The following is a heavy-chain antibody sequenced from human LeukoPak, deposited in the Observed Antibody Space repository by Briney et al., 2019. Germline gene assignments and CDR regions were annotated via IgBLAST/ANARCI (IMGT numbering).Heavy chain of an antibody. V-gene: IGHV3-30*18. J-gene: IGHJ4*02. CDR2: ISYDGSNK. Sequence: PGGSLRLSCAASGFTFSSYGMHWVRQAPGKGLEWVAVISYDGSNKYYADSVKGRFTISRDNSKNTLYLQMNSLRAEDTAVYYCAKLTAMATRSGVDYWGQGTLVTVSS. CDR3: AKLTAMATRSGVDY. CDR1: GFTFSSYG. D-gene: IGHD5-24*01.